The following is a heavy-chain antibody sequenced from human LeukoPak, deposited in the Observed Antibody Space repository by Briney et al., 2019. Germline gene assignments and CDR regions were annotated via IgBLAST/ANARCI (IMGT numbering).Heavy chain of an antibody. V-gene: IGHV4-61*01. CDR1: GDPISTSSDY. J-gene: IGHJ4*02. CDR2: IYYSGNT. D-gene: IGHD5-12*01. CDR3: AREYSAFDY. Sequence: SETLSLTCTVSGDPISTSSDYRWTWIRQPARKGLEWIGYIYYSGNTNYNPSLQSPVTSSVDTSNNQFSLKLTSVTAADTAVYYCAREYSAFDYWGQGTLVTVSS.